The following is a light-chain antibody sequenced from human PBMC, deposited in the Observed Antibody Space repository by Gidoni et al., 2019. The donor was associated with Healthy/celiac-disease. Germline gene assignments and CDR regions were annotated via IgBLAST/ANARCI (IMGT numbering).Light chain of an antibody. V-gene: IGKV4-1*01. Sequence: DLVMTQSPDSLAVSLGERATINCKSSQSVLYSSNNKNYLAWYQQKPGQPPKLLIYWASTRESGVPDRFSGSGSGKDFTLTISSLQAEDVAVYYCQQYYSTPRTFGQGTKLEIK. CDR3: QQYYSTPRT. CDR2: WAS. CDR1: QSVLYSSNNKNY. J-gene: IGKJ2*01.